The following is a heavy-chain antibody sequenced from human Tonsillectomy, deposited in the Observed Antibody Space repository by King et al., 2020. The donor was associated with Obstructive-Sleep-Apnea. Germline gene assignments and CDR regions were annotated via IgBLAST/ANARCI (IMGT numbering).Heavy chain of an antibody. CDR1: GGYITSGDYY. J-gene: IGHJ5*02. CDR3: ARGTYYDSSGYYHRGEWFDP. Sequence: QLQESGPGLVKPSQTLSLTCTVSGGYITSGDYYWSWIRQPPGKGLEWIGYVYYSGRTYSTPSLKSRVTISVDTSKTQFSLKLSSVTAAYTAVYYCARGTYYDSSGYYHRGEWFDPWGQGTLVTVSS. V-gene: IGHV4-30-4*01. D-gene: IGHD3-22*01. CDR2: VYYSGRT.